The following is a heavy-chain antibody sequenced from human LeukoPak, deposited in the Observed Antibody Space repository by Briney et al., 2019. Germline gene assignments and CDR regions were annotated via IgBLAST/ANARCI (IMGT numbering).Heavy chain of an antibody. CDR1: GFTFSGSA. J-gene: IGHJ4*02. D-gene: IGHD2-15*01. V-gene: IGHV3-73*01. CDR2: IRSKANSYAT. CDR3: TRHFDVVVVAATPEFDY. Sequence: GGSLRRSCAASGFTFSGSAMHWVGQASGQGLKWVGRIRSKANSYATAYAASVKGRFTISRDDSKNTAYLQMNSLKTEDTAAYYCTRHFDVVVVAATPEFDYWGQGTLVTVSS.